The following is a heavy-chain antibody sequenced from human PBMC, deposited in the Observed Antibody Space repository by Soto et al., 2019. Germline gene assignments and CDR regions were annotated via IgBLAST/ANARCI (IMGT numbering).Heavy chain of an antibody. CDR2: IYYSGSS. J-gene: IGHJ4*02. D-gene: IGHD3-10*01. V-gene: IGHV4-31*03. CDR1: GASITTGAYF. Sequence: QVQLQESGPGLVKPSQTLSLTCTVSGASITTGAYFWSWIRQHPGKGLEWIGNIYYSGSSYYSPSRKRRVTMSMDTSKNQCSLNLSSGTVADTALYYCARAYLKAAGSGYCDDWGQGTQVTVSS. CDR3: ARAYLKAAGSGYCDD.